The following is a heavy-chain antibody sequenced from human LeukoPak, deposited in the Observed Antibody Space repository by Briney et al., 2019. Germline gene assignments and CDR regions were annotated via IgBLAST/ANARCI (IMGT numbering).Heavy chain of an antibody. Sequence: GGSLRLSCVASGRTFSNRDWMTWVRQAPGKGLEWVANIKQDGSEKYYVDSVKGRFTISRDNAKNSLYLQMNSLRAEDTAVYYCARGYYDSSGYRFDYWGQGTLVTVSS. CDR3: ARGYYDSSGYRFDY. J-gene: IGHJ4*02. D-gene: IGHD3-22*01. CDR2: IKQDGSEK. CDR1: GRTFSNRDW. V-gene: IGHV3-7*04.